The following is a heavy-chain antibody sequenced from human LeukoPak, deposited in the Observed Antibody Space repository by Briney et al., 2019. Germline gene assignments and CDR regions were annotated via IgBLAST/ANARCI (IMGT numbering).Heavy chain of an antibody. D-gene: IGHD4-23*01. CDR2: IYHSGST. J-gene: IGHJ4*02. CDR1: GGSISSYY. Sequence: SETLSLTCTVSGGSISSYYWSWIRQAPGKGLEWIGYIYHSGSTNYNPSLKSRVSISVDKSKNQFSLKLSSRTRADTAVYYFARGNGGNSFDYWGQGTLVTVSS. V-gene: IGHV4-59*01. CDR3: ARGNGGNSFDY.